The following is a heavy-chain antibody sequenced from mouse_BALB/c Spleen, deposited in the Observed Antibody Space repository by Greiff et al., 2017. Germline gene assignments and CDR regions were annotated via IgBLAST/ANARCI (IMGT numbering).Heavy chain of an antibody. V-gene: IGHV14-3*02. CDR2: IDPANGNT. CDR1: GFNIKDTY. CDR3: ARPLGDY. D-gene: IGHD4-1*01. Sequence: EVQGVESGAELVKPGASVKLSCTASGFNIKDTYMHWVKQRPEQGLEWIGRIDPANGNTKYDPKFQGKATITADTSSNTAYLQLSSLTSEDTAVYYCARPLGDYWGQGTTRTVSS. J-gene: IGHJ2*01.